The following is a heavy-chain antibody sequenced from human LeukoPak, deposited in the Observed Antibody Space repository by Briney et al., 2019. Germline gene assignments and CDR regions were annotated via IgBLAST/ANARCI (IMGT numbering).Heavy chain of an antibody. D-gene: IGHD1-26*01. CDR3: AKSGDSGSYSGYY. CDR1: GFTFSSYA. J-gene: IGHJ4*02. CDR2: ISGSGGST. V-gene: IGHV3-23*01. Sequence: PGGSLRLSCAASGFTFSSYAMSWVRQAPGKGLEGVSAISGSGGSTYYADSVKGRFTISRDNSKNTLYLQMNSLRAEDTAVYYCAKSGDSGSYSGYYWGQGTLVTVSS.